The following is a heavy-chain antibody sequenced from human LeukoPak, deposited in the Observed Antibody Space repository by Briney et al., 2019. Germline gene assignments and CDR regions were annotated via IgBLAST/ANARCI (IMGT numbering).Heavy chain of an antibody. D-gene: IGHD2-21*01. Sequence: SETLSLTCTVYGGSFTDYFWTWIRQSPGKGLEWIGEINDYTGDTNYNPSLNSRVSISLEKSKNQFSLELRSVTAAYTAVYYGVRGRTAKIVVDHSFSYGMYVRGQGDTGTVSS. CDR2: INDYTGDT. V-gene: IGHV4-34*01. CDR3: VRGRTAKIVVDHSFSYGMYV. CDR1: GGSFTDYF. J-gene: IGHJ6*02.